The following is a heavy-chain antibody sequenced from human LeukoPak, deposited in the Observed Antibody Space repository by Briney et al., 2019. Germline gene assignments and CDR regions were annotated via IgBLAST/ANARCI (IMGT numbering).Heavy chain of an antibody. CDR3: AKSRDLLA. D-gene: IGHD2/OR15-2a*01. CDR2: ISGDGGST. Sequence: PGGSLRLSCAASGFTFDDYVMHWVRQAPGKGLEWVSLISGDGGSTYYADSVKGRFTISRDNSKNSLYLQMNSLRNEDTALYYCAKSRDLLAWGQGTLVTVSS. J-gene: IGHJ5*02. CDR1: GFTFDDYV. V-gene: IGHV3-43*02.